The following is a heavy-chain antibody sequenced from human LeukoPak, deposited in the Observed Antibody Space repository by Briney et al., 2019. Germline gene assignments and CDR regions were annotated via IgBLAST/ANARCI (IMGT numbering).Heavy chain of an antibody. D-gene: IGHD4-17*01. J-gene: IGHJ4*02. CDR3: TTDDYGDLVFDY. CDR2: IKNKTDGGTT. V-gene: IGHV3-15*01. CDR1: GFTFSNAW. Sequence: KPEGSLRLSCAASGFTFSNAWMSWVRQAPGKGLEWVGRIKNKTDGGTTDYAAPVKGRFTISRDDSKNTLYLQMNSLKTEDTAVYYCTTDDYGDLVFDYWGQGTLVTVSS.